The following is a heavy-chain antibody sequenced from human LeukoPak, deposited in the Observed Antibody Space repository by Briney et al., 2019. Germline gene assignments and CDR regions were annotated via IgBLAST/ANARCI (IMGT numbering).Heavy chain of an antibody. V-gene: IGHV4-4*02. CDR2: IFHSGRS. Sequence: SGILSLTCAVSGGSISSNDWWIWVRQPPGKGLEWIGEIFHSGRSTYNPSLKSRITISVDTSTNQFSLKLNSVTAADTAVYYCARDSRQIAVAGLYLDYWGRGTLVTVSS. CDR3: ARDSRQIAVAGLYLDY. D-gene: IGHD6-19*01. J-gene: IGHJ4*02. CDR1: GGSISSNDW.